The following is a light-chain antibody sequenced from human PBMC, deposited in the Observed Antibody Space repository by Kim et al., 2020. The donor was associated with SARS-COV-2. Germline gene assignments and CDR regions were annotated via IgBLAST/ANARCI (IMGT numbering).Light chain of an antibody. CDR2: DVS. V-gene: IGLV2-14*03. Sequence: QSALTQPASVYGSPGQSITISCTGTSSDVGGYNYVSWYQQHPGNAPKLMIYDVSNRPSGVSNRFSGSKSGNTASLTISGLQAEDEADYYCSSYTSSSTLVFGTGTKVTVL. CDR1: SSDVGGYNY. J-gene: IGLJ1*01. CDR3: SSYTSSSTLV.